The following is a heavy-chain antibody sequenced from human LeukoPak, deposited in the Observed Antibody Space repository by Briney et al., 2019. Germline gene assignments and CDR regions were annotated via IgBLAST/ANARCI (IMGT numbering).Heavy chain of an antibody. CDR2: INPNSGAT. J-gene: IGHJ4*02. CDR1: GYTFMDYY. D-gene: IGHD4-17*01. Sequence: GASVKVSCKASGYTFMDYYIQWVRQAPGQGLEWMGRINPNSGATTYAQQFQGRVTMTRDTSITTAYMEVSRLTSDDTAVYYCATETTGTPRGVYWGLGTLVTVSS. CDR3: ATETTGTPRGVY. V-gene: IGHV1-2*02.